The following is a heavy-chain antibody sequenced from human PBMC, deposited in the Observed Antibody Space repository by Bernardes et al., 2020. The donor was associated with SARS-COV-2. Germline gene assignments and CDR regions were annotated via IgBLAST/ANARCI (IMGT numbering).Heavy chain of an antibody. D-gene: IGHD4-17*01. J-gene: IGHJ3*01. V-gene: IGHV3-23*01. CDR3: GQDPNGDYIGAFDF. CDR2: ITGNGGRT. CDR1: GFTFSKFA. Sequence: GGSLRLSCAASGFTFSKFAFTWVRQAPGKGLECVSSITGNGGRTLYADSVRGRFTISRDNSENTLYLEMNSLRPEDAAVYFCGQDPNGDYIGAFDFWGQGTRVTVSS.